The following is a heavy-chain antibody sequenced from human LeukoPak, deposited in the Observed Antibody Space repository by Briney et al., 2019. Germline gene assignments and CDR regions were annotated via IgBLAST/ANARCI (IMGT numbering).Heavy chain of an antibody. CDR3: AREWQGGIAAAGTRIEGDY. Sequence: GGSLRLSCAASGFAFNTYDMQWVRQAPGKGLEWVADVSSDGTNKYYGDSVKGRFTISRDNAENSLFLQTNSLRVEDTAVYYCAREWQGGIAAAGTRIEGDYWGQGTLVAVSS. J-gene: IGHJ4*02. CDR2: VSSDGTNK. D-gene: IGHD6-13*01. V-gene: IGHV3-30*14. CDR1: GFAFNTYD.